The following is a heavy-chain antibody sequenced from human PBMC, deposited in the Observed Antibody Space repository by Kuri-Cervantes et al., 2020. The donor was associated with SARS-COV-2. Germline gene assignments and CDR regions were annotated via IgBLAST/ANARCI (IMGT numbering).Heavy chain of an antibody. CDR3: ARGTSSSWPLLFDY. D-gene: IGHD6-13*01. Sequence: GESLKISCAASGFTFSDYYMSWIRQAPGKGLEWVSYISSSGSTIYYADSVKCRFTISRDNAKNSLYLQMNSPRAEDTAVYYCARGTSSSWPLLFDYWGQGTLVTVSS. CDR2: ISSSGSTI. V-gene: IGHV3-11*04. J-gene: IGHJ4*02. CDR1: GFTFSDYY.